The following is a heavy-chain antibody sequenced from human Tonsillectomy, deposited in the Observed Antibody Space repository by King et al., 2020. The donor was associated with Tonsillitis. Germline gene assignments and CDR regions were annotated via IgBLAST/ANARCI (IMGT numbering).Heavy chain of an antibody. J-gene: IGHJ6*02. CDR1: GFTFSSYN. CDR3: AKDLRSDLSAYYGMDV. CDR2: ISYDENNE. V-gene: IGHV3-30*18. Sequence: QVQLVESGGGVVQPGRSLRLSCAASGFTFSSYNMHWVRQAPGKGLEWVAVISYDENNEYYADSVKGRFTISRDNSKNTLYLQMNSLRGEDTAVYYCAKDLRSDLSAYYGMDVWGQGTTVTVSS.